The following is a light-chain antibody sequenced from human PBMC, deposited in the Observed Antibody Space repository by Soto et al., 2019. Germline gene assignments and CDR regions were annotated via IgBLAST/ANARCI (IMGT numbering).Light chain of an antibody. CDR2: LNSDGSH. J-gene: IGLJ2*01. CDR3: QTWGTGTHVV. Sequence: QLVLTQSPSASASLGASVKLTCTLSSGHSSYAIAWHQQQPEKGPRYLMKLNSDGSHSKGDGIPDRFSGSSSGAERYLTISSLRSEDEADYYCQTWGTGTHVVFGGGTKLTVL. V-gene: IGLV4-69*01. CDR1: SGHSSYA.